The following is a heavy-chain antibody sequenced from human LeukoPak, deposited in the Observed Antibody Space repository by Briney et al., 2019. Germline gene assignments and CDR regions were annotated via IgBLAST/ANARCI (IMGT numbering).Heavy chain of an antibody. Sequence: SETLSLTCTVSGGSISSSSYYWGWIRQPPGKGLEWIGSIYYSGSTYYNPSLKSRVTISVDTSKNQFSLKLSSVTAADTAVYYCARENYDSSGYYGWGQGTLVTVSS. J-gene: IGHJ4*02. CDR1: GGSISSSSYY. V-gene: IGHV4-39*07. D-gene: IGHD3-22*01. CDR3: ARENYDSSGYYG. CDR2: IYYSGST.